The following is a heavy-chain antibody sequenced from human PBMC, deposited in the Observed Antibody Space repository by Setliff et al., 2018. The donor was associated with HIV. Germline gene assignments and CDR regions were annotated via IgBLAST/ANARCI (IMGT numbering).Heavy chain of an antibody. V-gene: IGHV4-34*01. J-gene: IGHJ3*02. CDR1: GGSFSGYY. CDR2: INHSGST. CDR3: ARDKTAVPRDVDAFDI. Sequence: SETLSLTCAVYGGSFSGYYWSWIRQPPGKGREWIGEINHSGSTNYNLSLKSLKSRVTMSVDTSKNQFSLKLSSVTAADTAVYYCARDKTAVPRDVDAFDIWGQGTMVTVSS. D-gene: IGHD6-13*01.